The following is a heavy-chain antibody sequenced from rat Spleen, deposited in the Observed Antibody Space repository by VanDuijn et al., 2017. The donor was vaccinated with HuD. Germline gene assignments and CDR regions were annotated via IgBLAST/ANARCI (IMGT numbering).Heavy chain of an antibody. V-gene: IGHV5-29*01. Sequence: EVQLVESGGGLVQPGRSMKLSCAASGFTFSSFAMAWVRQAPTKGLEWVASISYDGGSTYYRDSVKGRFTISRDNAESTLYLQMDSLRSEDSATFYCTRHGIDYYYDGTYYYDWFAYWGQGTLVTVSS. CDR1: GFTFSSFA. D-gene: IGHD1-12*02. CDR2: ISYDGGST. J-gene: IGHJ3*01. CDR3: TRHGIDYYYDGTYYYDWFAY.